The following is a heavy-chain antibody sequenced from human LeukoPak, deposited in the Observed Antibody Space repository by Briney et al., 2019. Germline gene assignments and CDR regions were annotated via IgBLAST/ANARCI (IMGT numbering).Heavy chain of an antibody. CDR1: GFTFDDYG. J-gene: IGHJ3*02. Sequence: GGSLRLPCAASGFTFDDYGMSWVRQAPGKGLEWVSSISSSSSYIYYADSVKGRFTISRDNAKNSLYLQMNSLRAEDTAVYYCATTGISSSWYPAFDIWGQGTMVTVSS. D-gene: IGHD6-13*01. V-gene: IGHV3-21*01. CDR3: ATTGISSSWYPAFDI. CDR2: ISSSSSYI.